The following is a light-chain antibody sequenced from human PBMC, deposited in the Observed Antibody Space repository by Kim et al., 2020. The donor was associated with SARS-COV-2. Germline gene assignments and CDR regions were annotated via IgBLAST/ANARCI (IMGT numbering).Light chain of an antibody. CDR2: GAS. Sequence: EIVLTQSPGTLSLSPGERATLSCRASQSVSSSHLAWYQQKPGQAPRLLIYGASSRAAGIPDRFSGSGSTTDFTLTINRLEPEDFAVYYCQQYGSSPPTTFGQGTRLEIK. J-gene: IGKJ5*01. V-gene: IGKV3-20*01. CDR1: QSVSSSH. CDR3: QQYGSSPPTT.